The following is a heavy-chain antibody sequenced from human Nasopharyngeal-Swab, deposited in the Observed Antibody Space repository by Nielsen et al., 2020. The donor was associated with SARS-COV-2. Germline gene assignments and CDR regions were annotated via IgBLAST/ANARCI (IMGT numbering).Heavy chain of an antibody. J-gene: IGHJ6*03. Sequence: GESLKISCAASGFTFSSYWMSWVRQAPGKGLEWVANIKQDGSEKYYVDSVKGRFTISRDNAKNSLYLQMNSLRAEDTAVYYCARVNREYCSGGSCYYYYYMDVWGKGTTVTVSS. CDR2: IKQDGSEK. D-gene: IGHD2-15*01. CDR1: GFTFSSYW. V-gene: IGHV3-7*02. CDR3: ARVNREYCSGGSCYYYYYMDV.